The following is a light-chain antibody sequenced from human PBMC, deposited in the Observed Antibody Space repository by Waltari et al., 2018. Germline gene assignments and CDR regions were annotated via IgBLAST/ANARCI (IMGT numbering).Light chain of an antibody. CDR1: SSDVGSYNL. CDR2: EVS. J-gene: IGLJ2*01. Sequence: FGLDPPAPVSGSPGQSITVPCPGPSSDVGSYNLVSWYQQHPGKAPKLLIFEVSQLPSGISNRFSGSKSGNTASLTVSGLQAEDGADYYCSSYAGNRSVVFGGGTKLTVL. V-gene: IGLV2-23*02. CDR3: SSYAGNRSVV.